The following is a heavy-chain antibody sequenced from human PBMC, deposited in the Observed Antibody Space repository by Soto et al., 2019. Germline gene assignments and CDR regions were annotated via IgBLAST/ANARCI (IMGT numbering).Heavy chain of an antibody. J-gene: IGHJ3*02. CDR1: GFTVSSNY. Sequence: EVQLVESGGGLVQPGGSLRLSCAASGFTVSSNYMSWVRQAPGKGLEWVSVIYSGGSTYYADSVKGRFTISRDNSKNPLYLQMNSLRAEDTAVYYCARAAMYDDAFDIWGQGTMVTVSS. V-gene: IGHV3-66*01. CDR2: IYSGGST. D-gene: IGHD5-18*01. CDR3: ARAAMYDDAFDI.